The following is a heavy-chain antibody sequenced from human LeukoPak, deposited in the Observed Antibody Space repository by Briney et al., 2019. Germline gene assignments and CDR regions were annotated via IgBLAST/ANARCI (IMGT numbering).Heavy chain of an antibody. CDR2: ISYDGSNK. V-gene: IGHV3-30*18. D-gene: IGHD2-15*01. Sequence: GRSLRLSCAASGFTFSSYGMHWVRQAPGKGLEWVAVISYDGSNKYYADSVKGRFTISRDNSKNTLYLQMSSLRAEDTAVYYCAKESYCSGGSCYSLYDDAFDIWGQGIMVTVSS. CDR1: GFTFSSYG. CDR3: AKESYCSGGSCYSLYDDAFDI. J-gene: IGHJ3*02.